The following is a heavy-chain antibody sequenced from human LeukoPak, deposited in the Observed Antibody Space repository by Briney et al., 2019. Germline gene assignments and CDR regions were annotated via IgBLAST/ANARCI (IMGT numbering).Heavy chain of an antibody. CDR1: GFTFSSYW. CDR2: IKQDGSEK. Sequence: QPGGSLRLSCAASGFTFSSYWMNWVRQAPGKGLEWVANIKQDGSEKYYVDSVKGRLTISRDNAKNSLYLQMNSLRAEDTAVYYCARDYYDFWSGYYALWGQGTLVTVSS. J-gene: IGHJ4*02. D-gene: IGHD3-3*01. V-gene: IGHV3-7*01. CDR3: ARDYYDFWSGYYAL.